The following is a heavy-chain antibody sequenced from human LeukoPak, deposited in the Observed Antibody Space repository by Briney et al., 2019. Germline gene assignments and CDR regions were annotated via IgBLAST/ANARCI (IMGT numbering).Heavy chain of an antibody. Sequence: GGSLRLSCAASGFTFSSYWMHWVRQAPGKGLVWVSRINSDGSSTTYADSVKGRFTISRDNAKNTLYLQMNSLRAEDTAVYYCARVSGDSSGYTNWFDPWGQGTLVTVSS. CDR2: INSDGSST. V-gene: IGHV3-74*01. J-gene: IGHJ5*02. D-gene: IGHD3-22*01. CDR3: ARVSGDSSGYTNWFDP. CDR1: GFTFSSYW.